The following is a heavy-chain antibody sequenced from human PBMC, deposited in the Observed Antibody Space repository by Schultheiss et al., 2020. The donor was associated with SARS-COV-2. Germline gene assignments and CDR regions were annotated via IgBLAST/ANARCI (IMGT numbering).Heavy chain of an antibody. CDR1: GFTFSSYD. CDR2: IKQDGSEK. J-gene: IGHJ4*02. CDR3: ARFGSAYSSSHFDY. D-gene: IGHD6-13*01. V-gene: IGHV3-7*03. Sequence: GGSLRLSCAASGFTFSSYDMHWVRQAPGKGLEWVANIKQDGSEKYYVDSVKGRFTISRDNAKNSLYLQMNSLRAEDTAVYYCARFGSAYSSSHFDYWGQGTLVTVSS.